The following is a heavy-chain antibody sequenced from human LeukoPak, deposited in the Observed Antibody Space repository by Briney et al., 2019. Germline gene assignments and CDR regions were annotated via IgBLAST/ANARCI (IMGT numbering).Heavy chain of an antibody. CDR2: ISYDGSNK. J-gene: IGHJ4*02. D-gene: IGHD1-14*01. Sequence: GGSLRLSCAASGFTFSSYGMHWVRQAPGKGLEWVAVISYDGSNKYYADSVKGRFTISRDNSKNTQYLQMNSLRAEDTAVYYGGKDWDHRLDNGAREPLAPFSS. CDR3: GKDWDHRLDN. V-gene: IGHV3-30*18. CDR1: GFTFSSYG.